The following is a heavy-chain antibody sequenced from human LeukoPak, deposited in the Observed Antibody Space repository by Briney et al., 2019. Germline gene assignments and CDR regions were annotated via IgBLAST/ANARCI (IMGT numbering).Heavy chain of an antibody. Sequence: PGGSLRLSCAASGFSVNSNYMSWVRQAPGKGLEWVSILYSGGATYYADSVKGRFTISRDNAKNSLYLQMNSLRAEDTAVYYCAREIRSSSVFDYWGQGTLVTVSS. CDR2: LYSGGAT. CDR3: AREIRSSSVFDY. CDR1: GFSVNSNY. V-gene: IGHV3-66*01. J-gene: IGHJ4*02. D-gene: IGHD6-6*01.